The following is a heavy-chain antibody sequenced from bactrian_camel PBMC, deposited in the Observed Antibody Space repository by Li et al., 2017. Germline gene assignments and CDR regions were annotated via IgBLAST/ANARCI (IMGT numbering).Heavy chain of an antibody. CDR1: GFTFSIVS. CDR2: INSDGATT. V-gene: IGHV3S1*01. J-gene: IGHJ6*01. CDR3: AASALADYDFLAAVPEKSGYYFGY. D-gene: IGHD4*01. Sequence: HVQLVESGGGLVQPGGSLRLSCAASGFTFSIVSMYWVHQAPGKGLEWVSSINSDGATTYYADSVKGRFTTSRDNAMNTVYLQMNSLKVEDTAVYYCAASALADYDFLAAVPEKSGYYFGYWGQGTQVTVS.